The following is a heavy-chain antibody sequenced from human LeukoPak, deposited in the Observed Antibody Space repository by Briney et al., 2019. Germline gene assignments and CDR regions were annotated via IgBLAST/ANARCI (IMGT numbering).Heavy chain of an antibody. V-gene: IGHV3-23*05. CDR2: IDRAGSIDT. D-gene: IGHD1-1*01. J-gene: IGHJ4*02. Sequence: GGSLRLSCAASGFTFSTYVMKWVRQTPERGLEWVSTIDRAGSIDTHYADSVRGRFIISRDNSKNTLYLQMNSLRAEDTAVYYCAIYVQDDLDFWGQGTLVTVSS. CDR3: AIYVQDDLDF. CDR1: GFTFSTYV.